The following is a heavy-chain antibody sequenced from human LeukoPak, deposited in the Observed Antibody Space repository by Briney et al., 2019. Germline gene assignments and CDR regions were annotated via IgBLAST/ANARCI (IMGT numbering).Heavy chain of an antibody. V-gene: IGHV3-74*01. Sequence: GGALRLSCAASGFTFSSYWMHWVRQAPGKGVGGVSRINSDGSSTSYADSVKGRFTISRDNAKNTLYLQMNSLRAEDTAVYYCARGGGYSYGPAYYFDYWGQGTLVTVSS. CDR3: ARGGGYSYGPAYYFDY. D-gene: IGHD5-18*01. CDR1: GFTFSSYW. J-gene: IGHJ4*02. CDR2: INSDGSST.